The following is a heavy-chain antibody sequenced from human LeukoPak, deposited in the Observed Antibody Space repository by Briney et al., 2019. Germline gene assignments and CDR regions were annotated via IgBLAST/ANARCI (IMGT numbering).Heavy chain of an antibody. D-gene: IGHD6-13*01. V-gene: IGHV3-23*01. CDR2: ISGSGGST. J-gene: IGHJ4*02. CDR3: AKDLRYSGIAAPYCFDY. Sequence: PGGSLRLSCAASGFTFSSYAMSWVRQAPGKGLEWVSAISGSGGSTYYADSVKGRFTISRDNSKNTLYLQMNSLRAEDTAVYYCAKDLRYSGIAAPYCFDYWGQGTLVTVSS. CDR1: GFTFSSYA.